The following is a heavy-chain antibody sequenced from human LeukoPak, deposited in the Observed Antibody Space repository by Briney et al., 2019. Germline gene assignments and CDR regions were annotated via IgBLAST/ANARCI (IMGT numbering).Heavy chain of an antibody. CDR3: ARDLYYDSSGYYYPLEY. CDR1: GGSISSSSYY. D-gene: IGHD3-22*01. Sequence: SETLSLTCTVSGGSISSSSYYWGWIRQPPGKGLEWIGSIYYSGSTCYNPSLKSRVTISVDTSKNQFSLKLSSVTAADTAVYYCARDLYYDSSGYYYPLEYWGQGTLVTVSS. V-gene: IGHV4-39*07. CDR2: IYYSGST. J-gene: IGHJ4*02.